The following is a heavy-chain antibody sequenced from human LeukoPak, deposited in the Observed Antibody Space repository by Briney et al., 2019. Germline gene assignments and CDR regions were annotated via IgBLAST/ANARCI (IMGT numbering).Heavy chain of an antibody. V-gene: IGHV3-21*01. D-gene: IGHD6-25*01. CDR2: ISSTGAYI. Sequence: PGGSLRLSCAASGFAFNTYTMNWVRQIPGKGLEWVSSISSTGAYIYHADSMDGRFTVSRDNARNLLYLHMNSLRAEDSAMYFCARVISNPYSRGYYHFDYWGQGTLVTVSS. CDR3: ARVISNPYSRGYYHFDY. CDR1: GFAFNTYT. J-gene: IGHJ4*02.